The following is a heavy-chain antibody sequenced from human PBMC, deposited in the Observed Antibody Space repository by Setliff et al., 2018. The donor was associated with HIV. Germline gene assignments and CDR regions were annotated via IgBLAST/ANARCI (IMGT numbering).Heavy chain of an antibody. CDR3: ARYNWNPLGYRFDY. Sequence: ASVKVSCKASGYTFTSYDINWVRQTTGQGLEWMGWMNPNSGNTGYAQKLQGRVTMTTDTSTSTAYMELRSLRSDDTAVYYCARYNWNPLGYRFDYWGQGTLVTVSS. V-gene: IGHV1-8*01. CDR2: MNPNSGNT. CDR1: GYTFTSYD. J-gene: IGHJ4*02. D-gene: IGHD1-20*01.